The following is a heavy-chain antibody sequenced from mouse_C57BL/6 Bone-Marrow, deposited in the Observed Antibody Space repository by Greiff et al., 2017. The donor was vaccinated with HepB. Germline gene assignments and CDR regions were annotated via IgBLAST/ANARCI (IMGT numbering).Heavy chain of an antibody. CDR1: GFTFSDYY. Sequence: EVQLVESGGGLVQPGGSLKLSCAASGFTFSDYYMYWVRQTPEKRLEWVAYISNGGGSTYYADTVKGRFTISRDNAKNTLYLQMSRLKSEDTAMYYCARHTVTTVVASYYAMDYWGQGTSVTVSS. CDR2: ISNGGGST. J-gene: IGHJ4*01. CDR3: ARHTVTTVVASYYAMDY. D-gene: IGHD1-1*01. V-gene: IGHV5-12*01.